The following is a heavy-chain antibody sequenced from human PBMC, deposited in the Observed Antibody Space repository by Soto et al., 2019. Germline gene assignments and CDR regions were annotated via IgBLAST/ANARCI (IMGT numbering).Heavy chain of an antibody. V-gene: IGHV5-51*01. D-gene: IGHD6-6*01. Sequence: PGESLKISCKGSGYSFTSYWIGWVRQMPGKGLEWMGFIYPGDSDTRYSPSFQGQVTISADKSISTAYLQWSSLKASDTAMYYCARNGGEDRSSPSLYYNGMDVWGQGTTVTV. CDR3: ARNGGEDRSSPSLYYNGMDV. CDR2: IYPGDSDT. J-gene: IGHJ6*02. CDR1: GYSFTSYW.